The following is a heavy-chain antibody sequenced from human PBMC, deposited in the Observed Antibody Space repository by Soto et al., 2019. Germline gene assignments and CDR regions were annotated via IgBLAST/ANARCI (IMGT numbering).Heavy chain of an antibody. D-gene: IGHD4-4*01. CDR2: IDEGGSEK. CDR1: GFTFSRFW. CDR3: TCHPPRGDYNKYXXXY. V-gene: IGHV3-7*03. J-gene: IGHJ4*02. Sequence: ESGGGLVQPGGSLRLSCAASGFTFSRFWMSWVRQAPGKGLEWLANIDEGGSEKYYVDSVKGRLTISRDNAKNSLFLQMNSLRAEDTAVYFCTCHPPRGDYNKYXXXYWXQGT.